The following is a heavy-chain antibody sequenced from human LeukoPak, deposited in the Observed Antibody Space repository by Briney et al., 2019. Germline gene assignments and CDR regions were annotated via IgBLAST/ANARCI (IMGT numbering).Heavy chain of an antibody. J-gene: IGHJ5*02. CDR1: GYTFTSYG. CDR3: ARGPAVVNWFDP. CDR2: ISPYNGNS. V-gene: IGHV1-18*01. Sequence: VASVKVSCKASGYTFTSYGISWVRQAPGQGLEWMGWISPYNGNSKYTDKVQGRVTMTTDTSTSTAYMELRSLRSDDTAVYYCARGPAVVNWFDPWGQGSLVTVSS. D-gene: IGHD3-22*01.